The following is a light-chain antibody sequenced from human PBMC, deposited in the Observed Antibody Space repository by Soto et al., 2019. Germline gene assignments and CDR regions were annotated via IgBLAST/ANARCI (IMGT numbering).Light chain of an antibody. Sequence: DIQMTQSPSTLSGSVGDRVTITCRASQTISSWLAWYQQQPGKAPKLLIYKASTLKSGVPSRFSGSGSGTEFTLTISSLQPDDFSTYYCQHYASYSEALGQGTKVQLK. V-gene: IGKV1-5*03. CDR3: QHYASYSEA. CDR1: QTISSW. J-gene: IGKJ1*01. CDR2: KAS.